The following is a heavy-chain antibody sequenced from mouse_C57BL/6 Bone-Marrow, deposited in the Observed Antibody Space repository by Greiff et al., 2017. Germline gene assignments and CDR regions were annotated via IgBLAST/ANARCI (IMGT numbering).Heavy chain of an antibody. Sequence: VQLQQSGAELVKPGASVKMSCKASGYTFTSYWITWVKPRPGQGLEWIGDIYPGSGSTNYNEKFKSKATLTVDTSSSTAYMQLSSLTSEDSAVYYCASEVSGVATDYWGQGTTLTVSS. D-gene: IGHD1-1*01. CDR1: GYTFTSYW. CDR2: IYPGSGST. V-gene: IGHV1-55*01. CDR3: ASEVSGVATDY. J-gene: IGHJ2*01.